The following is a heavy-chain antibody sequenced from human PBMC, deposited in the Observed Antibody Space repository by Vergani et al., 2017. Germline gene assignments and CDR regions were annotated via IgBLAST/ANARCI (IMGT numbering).Heavy chain of an antibody. D-gene: IGHD6-13*01. J-gene: IGHJ4*02. CDR2: ISAYNGNT. Sequence: QVQLVQSGAEVKKPGASVKVSCKASGYTFTSYGISWVRQAPGQGLEWMGWISAYNGNTNYAQKLQGRVTMTTDTSTSTAYMELRSLRSDDTAVYYCAKESSSSYITESGNYFDYWGQGTLVTVSS. CDR1: GYTFTSYG. V-gene: IGHV1-18*01. CDR3: AKESSSSYITESGNYFDY.